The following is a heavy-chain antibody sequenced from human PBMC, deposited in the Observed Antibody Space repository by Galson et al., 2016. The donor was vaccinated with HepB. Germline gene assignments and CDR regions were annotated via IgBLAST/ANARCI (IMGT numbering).Heavy chain of an antibody. CDR1: GGSISNYY. J-gene: IGHJ4*02. CDR2: TYYSGYT. D-gene: IGHD4-17*01. CDR3: ARALRGTTSFFEY. Sequence: SETLSLTCTVSGGSISNYYWSWFRQPPGKGPEWIGQTYYSGYTNYSPSLKSRVTISLDSSQNQISLRERSVTAADTAVYYCARALRGTTSFFEYWGQGVLVTVSS. V-gene: IGHV4-59*01.